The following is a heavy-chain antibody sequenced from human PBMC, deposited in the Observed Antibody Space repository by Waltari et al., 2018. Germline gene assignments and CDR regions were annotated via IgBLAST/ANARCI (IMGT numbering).Heavy chain of an antibody. CDR2: IYYSGST. J-gene: IGHJ5*02. D-gene: IGHD3-22*01. V-gene: IGHV4-39*07. CDR3: ARGAAYYYDSSGPTNWFDP. CDR1: GGSISSSSYH. Sequence: QLQLQEPGPGLVKPSETLSLTCTVSGGSISSSSYHWGWISQPPGQGLEWIGSIYYSGSTYYNPSLKSRVTISVDTSKNQFSLKLSSVTAADTAVYYCARGAAYYYDSSGPTNWFDPWGQGTLVTVSS.